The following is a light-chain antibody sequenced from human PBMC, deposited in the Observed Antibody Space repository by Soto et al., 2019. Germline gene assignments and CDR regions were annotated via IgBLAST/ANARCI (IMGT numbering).Light chain of an antibody. CDR2: GAS. CDR3: QQYASSVT. Sequence: EIVLTQSPGSLSLSPGEGATLFCRASQSVSSYFFAWYQQKPGQAPRLLINGASTRATGIPVRFSGSGSGTDFTLTISRLEPEDFAVYYCQQYASSVTFGQGTKVEIK. CDR1: QSVSSYF. V-gene: IGKV3-20*01. J-gene: IGKJ1*01.